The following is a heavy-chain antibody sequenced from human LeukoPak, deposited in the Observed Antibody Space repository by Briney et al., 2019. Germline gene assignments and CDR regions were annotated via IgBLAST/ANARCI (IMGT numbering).Heavy chain of an antibody. D-gene: IGHD4-23*01. CDR1: GGSISSYY. CDR3: ARVQAYGGKGYFDY. J-gene: IGHJ4*02. Sequence: PSETLSLTCTVSGGSISSYYWSWIRQPPGKGLGWIGYIYYSGSTNYNPSLKGRVTISVDTSKNQFSLKLSSVTAADTAVYYCARVQAYGGKGYFDYWGQGTLVTVSS. V-gene: IGHV4-59*01. CDR2: IYYSGST.